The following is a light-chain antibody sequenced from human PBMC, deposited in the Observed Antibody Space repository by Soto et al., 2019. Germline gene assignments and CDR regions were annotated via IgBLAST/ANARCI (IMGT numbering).Light chain of an antibody. V-gene: IGLV4-60*02. Sequence: QSVLTQSSSASASLGSSVKLTCTLSSGHSSYIIAWHQQQPGKAPRYLMKLEGSGSYNKGSGVPDRFAGSRSGADRYLTISNLQFEDEADYYCETWDTNFWVFGGGTKVTVL. CDR1: SGHSSYI. J-gene: IGLJ3*02. CDR2: LEGSGSY. CDR3: ETWDTNFWV.